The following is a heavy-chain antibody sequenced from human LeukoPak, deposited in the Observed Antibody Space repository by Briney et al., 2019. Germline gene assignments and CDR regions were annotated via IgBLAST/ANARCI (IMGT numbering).Heavy chain of an antibody. D-gene: IGHD3-22*01. Sequence: GGSLRLSCAASGFTFSSYGMHWVRQAPGKGLEWVAVIWHDGSNKYYADSVKGRFTISRDNSKNTLYLQMNSLRAEDTAVYYCARDLYYYDSSGYSPGVYWGQGTLVTVSS. CDR1: GFTFSSYG. CDR3: ARDLYYYDSSGYSPGVY. J-gene: IGHJ4*02. CDR2: IWHDGSNK. V-gene: IGHV3-33*01.